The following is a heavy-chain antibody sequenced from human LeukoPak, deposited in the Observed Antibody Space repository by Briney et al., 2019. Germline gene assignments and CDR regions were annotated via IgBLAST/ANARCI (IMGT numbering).Heavy chain of an antibody. D-gene: IGHD3-10*01. CDR3: AREVLRGVRGVMVPPYYYYGMDV. CDR2: IYYSGST. V-gene: IGHV4-31*03. Sequence: SQTLSLTCTVSGDSISSGGYYWSWIRQHPGKGLEWIGYIYYSGSTYYNPSLKSRVTISVDTSKNQFSLKLSSVTAADTAVYYCAREVLRGVRGVMVPPYYYYGMDVWGKGTTATVSS. CDR1: GDSISSGGYY. J-gene: IGHJ6*04.